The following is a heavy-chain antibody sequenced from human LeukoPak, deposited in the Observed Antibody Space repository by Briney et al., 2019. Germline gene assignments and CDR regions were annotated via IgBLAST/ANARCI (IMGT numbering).Heavy chain of an antibody. D-gene: IGHD6-6*01. CDR3: AKDLAARPGVVTFDY. CDR2: IRGSGGST. CDR1: GFTFSSYA. J-gene: IGHJ4*02. V-gene: IGHV3-23*01. Sequence: GGSLRLSCAASGFTFSSYAMSWVRQAPGKGLEWVSAIRGSGGSTYYADSVKGRFTISRDNSKNTLYLQMNSLRAEDTAVYYCAKDLAARPGVVTFDYWGQGTLVTVSS.